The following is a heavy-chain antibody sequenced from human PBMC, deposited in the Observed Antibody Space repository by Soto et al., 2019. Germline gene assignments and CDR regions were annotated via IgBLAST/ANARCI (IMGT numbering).Heavy chain of an antibody. CDR3: ARGPDTAMVNYFDY. D-gene: IGHD5-18*01. V-gene: IGHV4-30-2*01. J-gene: IGHJ4*02. Sequence: PSEPLRLTCAVAGGYISSVGCSWSWIRQPPGKGLEWIGYIYHSGSTYYNPSLKSRVTISVDRSKNQFSLKLSSVTAADTAVYYCARGPDTAMVNYFDYWGQGTLVTVS. CDR1: GGYISSVGCS. CDR2: IYHSGST.